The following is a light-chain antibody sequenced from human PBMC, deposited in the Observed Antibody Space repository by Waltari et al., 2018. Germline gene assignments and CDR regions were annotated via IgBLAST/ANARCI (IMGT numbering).Light chain of an antibody. V-gene: IGLV1-40*01. CDR3: QSYDRSLSVV. CDR1: GSNIGAGYD. J-gene: IGLJ2*01. Sequence: QSALTQPPSVSGAPGQRITISCTGSGSNIGAGYDVHWYQQFPGTAPKLLRYGNNNRPSGVPDRFVGSKTGTSASLAITGLQVDDEADYYCQSYDRSLSVVFGGGTKLTVL. CDR2: GNN.